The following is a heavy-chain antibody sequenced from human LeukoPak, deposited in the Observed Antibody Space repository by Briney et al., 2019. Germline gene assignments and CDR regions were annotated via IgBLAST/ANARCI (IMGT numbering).Heavy chain of an antibody. J-gene: IGHJ4*02. CDR1: GHTFTSYG. D-gene: IGHD3-10*01. CDR2: ISAYNGNT. V-gene: IGHV1-18*04. CDR3: ARDLNRSVRGVIYGY. Sequence: ASVKVSCKASGHTFTSYGISWVRQAPGQGLEWMGWISAYNGNTNYAQKLQGRVTMTTDTSTSTAYMELRSLRSDDTAVYYCARDLNRSVRGVIYGYWGQGTLVTVSS.